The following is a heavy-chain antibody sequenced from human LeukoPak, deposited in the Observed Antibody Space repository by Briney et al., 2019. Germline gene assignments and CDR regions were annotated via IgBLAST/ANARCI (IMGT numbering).Heavy chain of an antibody. V-gene: IGHV1-2*02. CDR3: ARVGGYSYGYASSYYSDY. D-gene: IGHD5-18*01. Sequence: ASVKVSCKASGYTFTGYYMHWVRQAPGQGFEWMGWINPNSGGTNYAQKFQGRVTMTRDTSISTAYMELSRLRSDDTAVYYCARVGGYSYGYASSYYSDYWGQGTLVTVSS. CDR2: INPNSGGT. CDR1: GYTFTGYY. J-gene: IGHJ4*02.